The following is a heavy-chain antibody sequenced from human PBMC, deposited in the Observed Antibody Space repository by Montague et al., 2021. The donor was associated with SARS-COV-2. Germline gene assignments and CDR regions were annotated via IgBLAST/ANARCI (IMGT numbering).Heavy chain of an antibody. CDR3: ARTPTRPLSLDS. CDR2: VTTSGTT. V-gene: IGHV4-4*07. D-gene: IGHD6-6*01. J-gene: IGHJ4*02. Sequence: SETLSLTCAVSGGSITGFSWSWVRQPAGKGLEWIGRVTTSGTTNYSPSLRSRVTMSVDTPKNQFSLNLNSVTAADTAIYYCARTPTRPLSLDSWGQGTLVTVSS. CDR1: GGSITGFS.